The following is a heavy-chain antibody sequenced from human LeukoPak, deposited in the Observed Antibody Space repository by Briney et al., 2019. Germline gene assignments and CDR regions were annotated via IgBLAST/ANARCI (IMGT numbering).Heavy chain of an antibody. J-gene: IGHJ4*02. CDR3: ANPGGSGSYFDY. CDR1: GFTFSTYA. D-gene: IGHD3-10*01. V-gene: IGHV3-23*01. CDR2: ISDSGGSR. Sequence: PGGSLRLSCGAFGFTFSTYAMSWVRQAPGKGLEWVPGISDSGGSRHFADSVKGRFTISRDNSKNSLYLQMNSLRAEDTAVYYCANPGGSGSYFDYWGQGTLVTVSS.